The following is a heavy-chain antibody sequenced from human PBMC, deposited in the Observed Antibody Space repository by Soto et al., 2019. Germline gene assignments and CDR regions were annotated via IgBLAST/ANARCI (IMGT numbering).Heavy chain of an antibody. CDR1: GGSISGSYYY. CDR3: ATSQKGYNWNYFDH. CDR2: VFYTGFT. V-gene: IGHV4-39*01. J-gene: IGHJ4*02. D-gene: IGHD1-20*01. Sequence: SETLSLTCAVSGGSISGSYYYWAWRRQSPGKGPEWIGSVFYTGFTSYNPSLESRVSVSVDTSKSQFSLKLSAGTAADTAVYYCATSQKGYNWNYFDHWGQGALVTVSS.